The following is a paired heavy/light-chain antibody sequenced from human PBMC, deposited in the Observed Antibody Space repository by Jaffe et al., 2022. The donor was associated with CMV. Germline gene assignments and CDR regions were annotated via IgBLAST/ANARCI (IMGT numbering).Heavy chain of an antibody. CDR1: GYTFTSYG. CDR2: ISAYNGNT. J-gene: IGHJ4*02. Sequence: QVQLVQSGAEVKKPGASVKVSCKASGYTFTSYGISWVRQAPGQGLEWMGWISAYNGNTNYAQKLQGRVTMTTDTSTSTAYMELRSLRSDDTAVYYCARDLEGLQLWSDSYYFDYWGQGTLVTVSS. CDR3: ARDLEGLQLWSDSYYFDY. D-gene: IGHD5-18*01. V-gene: IGHV1-18*01.
Light chain of an antibody. J-gene: IGKJ1*01. Sequence: DIQMTQSPSSLSASVGDRVTITCRASQSISSYLNWYQQKPGKAPKLLIYAASSLQSGVPSRFSGSGSGTDFTLTISSLQPEDFATYYCQQSYSTPRSFGQGTKVEIK. CDR2: AAS. CDR3: QQSYSTPRS. CDR1: QSISSY. V-gene: IGKV1-39*01.